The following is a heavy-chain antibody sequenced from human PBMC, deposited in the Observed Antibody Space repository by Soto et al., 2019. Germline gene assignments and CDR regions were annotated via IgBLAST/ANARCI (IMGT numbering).Heavy chain of an antibody. CDR3: ARSVTWGLDV. Sequence: EVQLVESGGGLVQPGGSLRLSCAASGFTFSLYSMSWVREAPGKGLEWVSYISRSSTGIHYADSVKGRFTISRDDDTNSMHLQMNSLRDGDTAVDYCARSVTWGLDVWGQGTTVSISS. CDR2: ISRSSTGI. D-gene: IGHD3-10*01. CDR1: GFTFSLYS. J-gene: IGHJ6*02. V-gene: IGHV3-48*02.